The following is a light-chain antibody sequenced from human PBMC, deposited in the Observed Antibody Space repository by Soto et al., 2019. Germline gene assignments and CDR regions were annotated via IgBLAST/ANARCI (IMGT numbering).Light chain of an antibody. CDR1: QRISSW. Sequence: DIQMTQSPSTLSASVGDRVTITCRASQRISSWLAWYQQKPGKAPKLLIYKASNLENGVPSRFSGSGSGTEFTLTLSSLQPDDFATYYCQQYSSYWTFGQGTKVEIK. CDR3: QQYSSYWT. V-gene: IGKV1-5*03. J-gene: IGKJ1*01. CDR2: KAS.